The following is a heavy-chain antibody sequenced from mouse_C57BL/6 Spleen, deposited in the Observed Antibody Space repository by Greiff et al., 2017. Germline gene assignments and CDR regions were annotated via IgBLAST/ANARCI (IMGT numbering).Heavy chain of an antibody. D-gene: IGHD1-1*01. CDR1: GYTFTDYY. J-gene: IGHJ2*01. Sequence: EVQLQQSGPVLVKPGASVKMSCKASGYTFTDYYMNWVKQSHGKSLEWIGVINPYNGGPSYNQKFKGKATLTVDKSSSTAYMELNSLTSEDSAVYYCARGNYYGSSFYFDYWGQGTTLTVSS. CDR3: ARGNYYGSSFYFDY. V-gene: IGHV1-19*01. CDR2: INPYNGGP.